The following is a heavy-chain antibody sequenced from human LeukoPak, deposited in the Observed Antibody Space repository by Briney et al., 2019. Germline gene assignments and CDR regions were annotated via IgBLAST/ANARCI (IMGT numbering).Heavy chain of an antibody. CDR2: MNPTSGNT. V-gene: IGHV1-8*01. CDR3: ARLYSGSYRGDFDY. Sequence: ASVKVSCKVSGYTFTSYDFNWVRQATGQGLEWMGWMNPTSGNTVYAQKFQGRVTITADKSTSTAYMELSSLRSEDTAVYYCARLYSGSYRGDFDYWGQGTLVTVSS. CDR1: GYTFTSYD. D-gene: IGHD1-26*01. J-gene: IGHJ4*02.